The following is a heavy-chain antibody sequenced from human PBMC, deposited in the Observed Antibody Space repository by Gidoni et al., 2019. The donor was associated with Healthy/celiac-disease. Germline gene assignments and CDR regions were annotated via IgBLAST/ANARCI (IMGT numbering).Heavy chain of an antibody. CDR1: GYTVTSYD. Sequence: QVQLVQSGAEVKKPGASVTVSCKASGYTVTSYDTNWVRQATGQGLEWMGWMNPNSGNTGYAQKFQGRVTMTRNTSISTAYMELSSLRSEDTAVYYCARGPAGYYGSGPGNFDYWGQGTLVTVSS. V-gene: IGHV1-8*01. D-gene: IGHD3-10*01. J-gene: IGHJ4*02. CDR3: ARGPAGYYGSGPGNFDY. CDR2: MNPNSGNT.